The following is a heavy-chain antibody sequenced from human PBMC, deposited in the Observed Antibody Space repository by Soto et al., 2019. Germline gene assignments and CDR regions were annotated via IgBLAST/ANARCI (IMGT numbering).Heavy chain of an antibody. D-gene: IGHD3-3*01. Sequence: QVQLQQWGAGLLKPSETLSLTCAVYGGSFSGYYWSWIRQPPGKGLEWIGEINHSGSTNYNPSLKSRVTISVDTSKNQFSLKLSSVTAADTAVYYCARGGKGGFWRGRPVIYYGMDVWGQGTTVTVSS. CDR2: INHSGST. V-gene: IGHV4-34*01. J-gene: IGHJ6*02. CDR3: ARGGKGGFWRGRPVIYYGMDV. CDR1: GGSFSGYY.